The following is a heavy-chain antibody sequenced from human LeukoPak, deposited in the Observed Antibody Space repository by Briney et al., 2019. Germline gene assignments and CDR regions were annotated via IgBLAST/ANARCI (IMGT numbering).Heavy chain of an antibody. CDR3: ARGAAAAGAGFDY. D-gene: IGHD6-13*01. CDR1: GYTFTGYY. Sequence: ASVTVSFKASGYTFTGYYMHWVRQAPGQGLEWMGWINPNSGGTNYAQKVQGRVTMTRDTSISTAYMELSRLRSDDTAVYYCARGAAAAGAGFDYWGQGTLVTVSS. V-gene: IGHV1-2*02. J-gene: IGHJ4*02. CDR2: INPNSGGT.